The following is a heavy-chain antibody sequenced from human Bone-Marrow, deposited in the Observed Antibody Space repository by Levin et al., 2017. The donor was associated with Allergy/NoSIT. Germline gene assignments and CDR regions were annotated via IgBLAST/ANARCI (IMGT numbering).Heavy chain of an antibody. CDR2: IRGSGGNT. D-gene: IGHD2-8*02. CDR3: AKNGGAGPGGILMWGPKTTFDDHYYMDV. V-gene: IGHV3-23*01. Sequence: GGSLRLSCTASGFTFGKYAMSWVRQTPGKGLEWFSSIRGSGGNTDYADSVRGRFTISRDNSRDRLYLQMNSLRAEDTAVYYWAKNGGAGPGGILMWGPKTTFDDHYYMDVWGKGATVTVSS. CDR1: GFTFGKYA. J-gene: IGHJ6*03.